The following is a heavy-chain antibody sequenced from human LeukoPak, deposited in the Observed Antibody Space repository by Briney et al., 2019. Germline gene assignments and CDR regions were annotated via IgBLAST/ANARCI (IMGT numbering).Heavy chain of an antibody. V-gene: IGHV4-34*01. Sequence: PSETLSLTCAVYGGSFSGYYWSWIRQPPGKGLEWIGEINHSGSTNYNPSLKSRVTISVDTSKNQFSLKLSSVTAADTAVYYCARSRGYSYVAFDIWGQGTMVTVSS. CDR3: ARSRGYSYVAFDI. CDR2: INHSGST. D-gene: IGHD5-18*01. J-gene: IGHJ3*02. CDR1: GGSFSGYY.